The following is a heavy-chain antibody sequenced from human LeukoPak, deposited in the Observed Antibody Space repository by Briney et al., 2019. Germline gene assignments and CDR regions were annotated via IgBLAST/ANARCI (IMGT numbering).Heavy chain of an antibody. CDR1: GGSISSSSYY. D-gene: IGHD1-26*01. CDR3: ARTYYARGAFDI. J-gene: IGHJ3*02. Sequence: SETLSLTCTVSGGSISSSSYYWGWIRQPPGKGLEWIGSIYYSGSTYYNPSLKSRVTISVDTSKNQFSLKLSSVTAADTAVYYCARTYYARGAFDIWGQGTMVTVSS. V-gene: IGHV4-39*01. CDR2: IYYSGST.